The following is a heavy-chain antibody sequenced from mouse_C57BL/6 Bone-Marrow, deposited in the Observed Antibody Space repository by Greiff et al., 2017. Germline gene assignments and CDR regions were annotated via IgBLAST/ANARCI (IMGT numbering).Heavy chain of an antibody. J-gene: IGHJ2*01. V-gene: IGHV1-64*01. Sequence: QVQLQQPGAELVKPGASVKLSCKASGYTFTSYWMHWVKQRPGQGLEWIGMIHPNSGSTNYNEKFKSKATLTVDKSSSTAYMQLSSLTSEDSAVYYCARRNSNYPYFDYWGQGTTLTVSS. CDR2: IHPNSGST. CDR3: ARRNSNYPYFDY. D-gene: IGHD2-5*01. CDR1: GYTFTSYW.